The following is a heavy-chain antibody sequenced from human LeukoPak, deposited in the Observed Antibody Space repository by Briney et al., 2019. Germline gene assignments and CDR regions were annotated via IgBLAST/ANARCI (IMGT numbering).Heavy chain of an antibody. D-gene: IGHD3-10*01. V-gene: IGHV4-34*01. CDR2: INHSGSA. Sequence: SETLSLTCAVYGGSFSGFYWSWIRQPPGKGLEWIGEINHSGSANYNPSLKSRVTISVDTSKNQFSLKLSSVTAADTAVYYCARRVGITMVRGVTQRPYYYYYYYMDVWGKGTTVTISS. CDR1: GGSFSGFY. J-gene: IGHJ6*03. CDR3: ARRVGITMVRGVTQRPYYYYYYYMDV.